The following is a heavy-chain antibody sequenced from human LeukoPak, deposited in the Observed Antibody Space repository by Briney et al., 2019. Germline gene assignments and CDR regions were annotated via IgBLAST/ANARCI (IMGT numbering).Heavy chain of an antibody. CDR1: GYSFTSYW. CDR2: IYPGDSDT. CDR3: ARVYGDYLYYFDY. D-gene: IGHD4-17*01. Sequence: GESLRISCQGSGYSFTSYWIGWVRQMPGKGLEWMGIIYPGDSDTRYSPSFQGQVTISADKSISTAYLQWSSLKASDTAMYYCARVYGDYLYYFDYWGQGTLVTVSS. J-gene: IGHJ4*02. V-gene: IGHV5-51*01.